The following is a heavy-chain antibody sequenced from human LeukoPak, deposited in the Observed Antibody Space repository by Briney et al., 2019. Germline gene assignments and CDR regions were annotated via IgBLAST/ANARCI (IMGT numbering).Heavy chain of an antibody. CDR1: GFTLSNYA. Sequence: GGSLRLSCAASGFTLSNYAMHWVRQAPGKGLEWVTVISYDGNTKHYADSVKGRFTISRDNSNNTLYLQMNSLRAEDTALYYCARRIAAAATGNYYSYGMDVWGQGTTVTVSS. J-gene: IGHJ6*02. CDR3: ARRIAAAATGNYYSYGMDV. CDR2: ISYDGNTK. D-gene: IGHD6-13*01. V-gene: IGHV3-30*04.